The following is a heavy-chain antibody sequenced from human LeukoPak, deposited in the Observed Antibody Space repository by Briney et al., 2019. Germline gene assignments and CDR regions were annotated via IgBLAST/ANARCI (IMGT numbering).Heavy chain of an antibody. CDR2: IYHSGST. Sequence: KLSQTLSLTCTVSGGSISSGGYYWSWIRQPPGKGLEWIGYIYHSGSTYYNPSLKSRVTISVDRSKNQFSLKLSSVTAADTAVYYCAINSGSNYFDYWGQGTLVTVSS. CDR1: GGSISSGGYY. CDR3: AINSGSNYFDY. J-gene: IGHJ4*02. V-gene: IGHV4-30-2*01. D-gene: IGHD1-26*01.